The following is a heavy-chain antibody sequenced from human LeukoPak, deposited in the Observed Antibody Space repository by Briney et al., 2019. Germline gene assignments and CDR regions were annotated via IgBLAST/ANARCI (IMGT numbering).Heavy chain of an antibody. Sequence: SQTLSVTCAISGDSFSSSITTWNWIRQSPSRGLEWLVRTYYRSNWYNDYAVSVKSRITIHADTSKNQFSLQLNSVTPEDTAVYYCVRNGATTYYFDYWGQGTLVTVSS. J-gene: IGHJ4*02. CDR3: VRNGATTYYFDY. CDR2: TYYRSNWYN. CDR1: GDSFSSSITT. V-gene: IGHV6-1*01. D-gene: IGHD1-14*01.